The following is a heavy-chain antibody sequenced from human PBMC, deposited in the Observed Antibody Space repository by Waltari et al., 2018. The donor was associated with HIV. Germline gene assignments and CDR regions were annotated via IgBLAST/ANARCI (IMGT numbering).Heavy chain of an antibody. V-gene: IGHV3-53*02. CDR3: ARNTYGSGSDLDYYGMDV. D-gene: IGHD3-10*01. Sequence: EVQLVETGGGLIQHGGSLRLSCAASGFTVSSNYMSWVRQAPGKGLEGVSFIYSGGSTYYADSVKGRFTISRDNSKNTLYLQMNSLRAEDTAVYYCARNTYGSGSDLDYYGMDVWGQGTTVTVSS. J-gene: IGHJ6*02. CDR2: IYSGGST. CDR1: GFTVSSNY.